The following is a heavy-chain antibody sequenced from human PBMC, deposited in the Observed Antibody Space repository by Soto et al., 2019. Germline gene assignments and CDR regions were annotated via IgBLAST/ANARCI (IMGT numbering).Heavy chain of an antibody. CDR1: GFTFSSDG. Sequence: GGSLSLSCAASGFTFSSDGRHWVRQAPGKGLEWVSWINSDGSSTSYADSVKGRFTISRDNAKNTLYLQMNSLRAEDTAVYYCASGGSSLNFDSWGQGTLVTVSS. CDR2: INSDGSST. D-gene: IGHD6-6*01. CDR3: ASGGSSLNFDS. J-gene: IGHJ4*02. V-gene: IGHV3-74*01.